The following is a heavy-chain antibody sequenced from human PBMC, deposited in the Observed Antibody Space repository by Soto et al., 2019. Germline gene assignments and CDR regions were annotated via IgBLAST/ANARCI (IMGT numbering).Heavy chain of an antibody. CDR2: IYYSGST. CDR1: GGSISSYY. V-gene: IGHV4-59*01. Sequence: PSETLSLTCTVSGGSISSYYWSWIRQPPGKGLEWIGYIYYSGSTNYNPSLKSRVTISVDTSKNQFSLKLSSVTAADTAVYYCARDVRVRAEQWLVPGWFDPWGQGTLVTVSS. CDR3: ARDVRVRAEQWLVPGWFDP. J-gene: IGHJ5*02. D-gene: IGHD6-19*01.